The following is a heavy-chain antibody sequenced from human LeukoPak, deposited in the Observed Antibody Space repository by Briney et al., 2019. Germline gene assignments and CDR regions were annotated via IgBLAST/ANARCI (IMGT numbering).Heavy chain of an antibody. J-gene: IGHJ5*02. CDR2: IYTSGST. V-gene: IGHV4-4*07. CDR3: ATKALYYGSGSYYYNWFDP. D-gene: IGHD3-10*01. Sequence: SETLSLTCTVSGGSISSYYWSWIRQPAGKGLEWIGRIYTSGSTNYNPSLKSRVTISVDKSKNQFSLKLSSVTAADTAVYYCATKALYYGSGSYYYNWFDPWGQGTLVTVSS. CDR1: GGSISSYY.